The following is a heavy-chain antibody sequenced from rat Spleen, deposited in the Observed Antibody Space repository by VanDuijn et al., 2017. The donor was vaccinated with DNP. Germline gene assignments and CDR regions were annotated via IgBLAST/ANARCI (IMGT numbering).Heavy chain of an antibody. V-gene: IGHV5-31*01. CDR1: GFTFNTYW. J-gene: IGHJ2*01. CDR3: TRGRDYFDY. Sequence: EVQLVESGGDLVQPGRSLILSCVASGFTFNTYWMNWIRQVPGKGLEWVSSIFLTSASTYYSDSVKGRFTIPRDDAENTLYLEMSSLRSEDTATYFCTRGRDYFDYWGQGVMVTVSS. CDR2: IFLTSAST.